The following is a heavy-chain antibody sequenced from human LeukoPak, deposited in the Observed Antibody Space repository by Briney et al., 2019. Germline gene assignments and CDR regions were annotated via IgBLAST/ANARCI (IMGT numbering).Heavy chain of an antibody. CDR1: GFTFSSYA. J-gene: IGHJ4*02. D-gene: IGHD2-2*02. CDR2: ISYDGINK. V-gene: IGHV3-30-3*01. CDR3: ARGLQLIVVVPAAIQGY. Sequence: PGRPLRLSCAASGFTFSSYAMLWVRQAPGKGLEWGAVISYDGINKYYADSVKARFTISRDNSKNTLYLQMNGLRAEDTAVYYCARGLQLIVVVPAAIQGYWGQGTLVTVSS.